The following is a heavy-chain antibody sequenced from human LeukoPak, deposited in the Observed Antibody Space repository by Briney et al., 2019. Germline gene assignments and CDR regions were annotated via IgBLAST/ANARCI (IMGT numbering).Heavy chain of an antibody. CDR3: ANLPDWTYSEGSLFS. CDR1: RFSFSGYA. CDR2: VRYDGGNK. Sequence: GGSLRLSCAASRFSFSGYAMHWVRQAPGKGLEWVAFVRYDGGNKYYADSVKGRFTTSRDNSKSTLYLQMNILRPEDTAMYYCANLPDWTYSEGSLFSGGQGTLVIVSS. D-gene: IGHD1-7*01. V-gene: IGHV3-30*02. J-gene: IGHJ4*02.